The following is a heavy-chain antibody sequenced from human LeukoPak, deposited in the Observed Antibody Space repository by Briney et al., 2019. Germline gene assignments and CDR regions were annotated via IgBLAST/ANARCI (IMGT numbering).Heavy chain of an antibody. Sequence: SVKVSCKASGGTFSSYAISWVRQAPGQGLEWMGGIIPIFGTANYAQKFQGRVTITADKSTSTAYMELSSLRSEDTAVYYCARDRGDIVVVPAAIYAFDIWGQGTMVTVSS. J-gene: IGHJ3*02. D-gene: IGHD2-2*01. CDR1: GGTFSSYA. V-gene: IGHV1-69*06. CDR2: IIPIFGTA. CDR3: ARDRGDIVVVPAAIYAFDI.